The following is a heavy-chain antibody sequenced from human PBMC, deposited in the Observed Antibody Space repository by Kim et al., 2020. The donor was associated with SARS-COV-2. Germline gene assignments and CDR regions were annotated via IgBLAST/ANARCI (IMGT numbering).Heavy chain of an antibody. J-gene: IGHJ4*02. CDR2: INPSGGST. CDR1: GYNFNSYY. Sequence: ASVKVSCKASGYNFNSYYMHWVRQAPGQGLEWMGIINPSGGSTSYAQQFEGRDTMDRDTSTSKVYMELSSLRSEDTGVYYGARAARMTYYYGSGSRDDFDYWGQGTLVTVSS. CDR3: ARAARMTYYYGSGSRDDFDY. D-gene: IGHD3-10*01. V-gene: IGHV1-46*02.